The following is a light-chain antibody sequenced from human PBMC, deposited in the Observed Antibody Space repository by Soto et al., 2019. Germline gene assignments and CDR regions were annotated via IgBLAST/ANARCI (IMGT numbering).Light chain of an antibody. J-gene: IGLJ2*01. CDR1: GSSIGTNT. V-gene: IGLV1-44*01. CDR2: GNN. Sequence: QSVLTQPPSASGTPEQRVTISCSGSGSSIGTNTVNWYRQLPGTAPKLLIYGNNQRPSGVPDRFSGSKSGTSASLAISGLQSEDEADYYCAAWDGSLNNVLFGGGTKLTVL. CDR3: AAWDGSLNNVL.